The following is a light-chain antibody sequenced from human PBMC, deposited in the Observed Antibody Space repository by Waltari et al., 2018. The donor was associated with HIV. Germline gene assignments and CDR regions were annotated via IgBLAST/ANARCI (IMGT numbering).Light chain of an antibody. CDR1: GFSKQH. V-gene: IGLV3-25*03. Sequence: SYELTQTPSESVSPGQTARITCSGDGFSKQHTYWYQQRPGQAPVLVIYKDSERPSGIPERYSGSSSGTTVTLAISGVQAEDEADYYCQSADASDTFLWVFGGGTKVTVL. J-gene: IGLJ3*02. CDR2: KDS. CDR3: QSADASDTFLWV.